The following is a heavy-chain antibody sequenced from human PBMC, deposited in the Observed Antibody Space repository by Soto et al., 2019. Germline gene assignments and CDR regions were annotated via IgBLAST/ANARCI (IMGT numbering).Heavy chain of an antibody. CDR2: IWYDGSIK. CDR3: ARDRGISAVYY. Sequence: QVQMVESGGGVVQPGRSLRLSCAVSGFTFSSYSMHWVRQAPGKGLEWVAVIWYDGSIKYYAESVRGRFTISRDNSKNTLYLQMNRVSAEDTAVYYCARDRGISAVYYWGQATLVIVSS. CDR1: GFTFSSYS. J-gene: IGHJ4*02. V-gene: IGHV3-33*08. D-gene: IGHD6-13*01.